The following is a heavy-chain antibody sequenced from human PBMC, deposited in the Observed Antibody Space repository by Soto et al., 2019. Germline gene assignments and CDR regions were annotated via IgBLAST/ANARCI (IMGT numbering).Heavy chain of an antibody. CDR1: GFTFSHFA. D-gene: IGHD2-21*01. J-gene: IGHJ4*02. CDR2: ISHDGSTK. Sequence: QVQLVESGGSVVQPGRSLRLSCAASGFTFSHFAMHWVRQPAGKGLEWVSIISHDGSTKHYAGSVQGRFTISRDNPKNTLFLQMNSLGDEDTAVYYCVRGCLEGSPCGGNCYTVDYWGQGTLVTVSS. V-gene: IGHV3-33*01. CDR3: VRGCLEGSPCGGNCYTVDY.